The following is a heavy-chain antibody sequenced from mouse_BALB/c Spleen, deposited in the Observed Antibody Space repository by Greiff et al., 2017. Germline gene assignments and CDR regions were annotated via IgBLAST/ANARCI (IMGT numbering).Heavy chain of an antibody. J-gene: IGHJ3*01. CDR3: ARQGATMIPWFAY. CDR2: ISNGGGST. Sequence: EVMLVESGGGLVQPGGSLKLSCAASGFTFSSYTMSWVRQTPEKRLEWVAYISNGGGSTYYPDTVKGRFTISRDNAKNTLYLQMSSLKSEDTAMYYCARQGATMIPWFAYWGQGTLVTVSA. D-gene: IGHD2-4*01. V-gene: IGHV5-12-2*01. CDR1: GFTFSSYT.